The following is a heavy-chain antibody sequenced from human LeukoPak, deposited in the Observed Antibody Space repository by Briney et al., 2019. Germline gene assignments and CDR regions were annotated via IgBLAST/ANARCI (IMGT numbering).Heavy chain of an antibody. CDR1: GFTFSSYG. CDR2: IWYDGNNQ. Sequence: GGSLRLSCAASGFTFSSYGMHWVCQAPGKGLEWVALIWYDGNNQVYADSVKGRFTISRDNSKNTLYLQMNSLRAEDTAVYYCARIARSYSYYYGMDVWGRGTTVTVSS. V-gene: IGHV3-33*01. J-gene: IGHJ6*02. D-gene: IGHD1-26*01. CDR3: ARIARSYSYYYGMDV.